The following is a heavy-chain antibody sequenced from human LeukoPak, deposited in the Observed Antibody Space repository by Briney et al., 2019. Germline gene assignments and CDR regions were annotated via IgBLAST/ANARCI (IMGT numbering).Heavy chain of an antibody. V-gene: IGHV3-15*01. J-gene: IGHJ4*02. CDR3: TTDMGFGEGPSDYFDY. Sequence: GGSLRLSCAASGFTFSNAWMSWVRQAPGKGLEWVGRIKSKTDGGTTDYAAPVKGRFTISRDDSKNTLYLQMNSLKTEDTAVYYCTTDMGFGEGPSDYFDYWGQGTLVTVSS. CDR2: IKSKTDGGTT. D-gene: IGHD3-10*01. CDR1: GFTFSNAW.